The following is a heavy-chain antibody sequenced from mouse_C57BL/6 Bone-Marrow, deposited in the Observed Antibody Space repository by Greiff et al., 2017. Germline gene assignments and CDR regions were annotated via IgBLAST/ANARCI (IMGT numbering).Heavy chain of an antibody. CDR2: IHPSDSDT. J-gene: IGHJ4*01. Sequence: VQLQQPGAELVKPGASVKVSCKASGYTFTSYWMHWVKQRPGQGLEWIGRIHPSDSDTNYNQKFKGKATLTVDKSSNTAYMQLSSLTSEDSAVYYCAIGGYDGYYREYYCAVDFGGRGTAVTVSS. V-gene: IGHV1-74*01. CDR3: AIGGYDGYYREYYCAVDF. D-gene: IGHD2-3*01. CDR1: GYTFTSYW.